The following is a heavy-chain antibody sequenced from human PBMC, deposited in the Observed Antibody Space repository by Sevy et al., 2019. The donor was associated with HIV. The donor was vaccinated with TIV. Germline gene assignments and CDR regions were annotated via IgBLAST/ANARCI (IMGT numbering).Heavy chain of an antibody. J-gene: IGHJ4*02. V-gene: IGHV3-53*01. D-gene: IGHD3-22*01. CDR1: GFTVSSNY. CDR2: IYSGGNT. Sequence: GGSLRLSCAVSGFTVSSNYLSWVRQAPGKGLEWVSTIYSGGNTYYADSVRGRFTMSRDNSKNTLDLQMNSLRAEDTAVYYCARGRTYYESGGFYPYYFDIRGQGTLVTVSS. CDR3: ARGRTYYESGGFYPYYFDI.